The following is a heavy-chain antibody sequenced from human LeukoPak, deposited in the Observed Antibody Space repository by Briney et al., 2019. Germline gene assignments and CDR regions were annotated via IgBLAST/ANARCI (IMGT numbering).Heavy chain of an antibody. CDR1: GFTLSSYG. CDR3: AKVWVTMVRGAIPDDY. V-gene: IGHV3-30*18. J-gene: IGHJ4*02. D-gene: IGHD3-10*01. CDR2: ISCDGSNK. Sequence: LGGSLRLSCAASGFTLSSYGMHWVRQAPGKGLEWVAVISCDGSNKYYADSVKGRFTISRDNSKNTLYLQMNSLRAEDTAVYYCAKVWVTMVRGAIPDDYWGQGTLVTASS.